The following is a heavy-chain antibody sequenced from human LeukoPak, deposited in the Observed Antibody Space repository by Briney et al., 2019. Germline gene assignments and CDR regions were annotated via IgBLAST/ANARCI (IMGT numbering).Heavy chain of an antibody. CDR1: GYTLTELS. D-gene: IGHD3-22*01. CDR3: ATSDPSYDSSGYYY. J-gene: IGHJ4*02. V-gene: IGHV1-24*01. Sequence: GASVKVSCKVSGYTLTELSMHWVRQAPGKGLEWMGGFDPEDGETIYAQKFQGRVTMTEDTSTDTAYIELSSLRSEDTAVYYCATSDPSYDSSGYYYWGQGTLVTVSS. CDR2: FDPEDGET.